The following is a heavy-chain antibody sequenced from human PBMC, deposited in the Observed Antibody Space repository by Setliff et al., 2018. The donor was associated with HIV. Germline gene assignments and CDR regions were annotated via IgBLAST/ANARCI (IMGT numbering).Heavy chain of an antibody. V-gene: IGHV3-7*01. D-gene: IGHD1-26*01. J-gene: IGHJ4*02. CDR1: GFTFNNYW. Sequence: GSLRLSCAASGFTFNNYWIIWVRQAPGKGLEWVANINQDGSHKYYVDSVKGRFTISRDNAKNSLYLQMDSLRVEDTAVYYCARDSGTTMGASGPGYWGQGTLVTVSS. CDR2: INQDGSHK. CDR3: ARDSGTTMGASGPGY.